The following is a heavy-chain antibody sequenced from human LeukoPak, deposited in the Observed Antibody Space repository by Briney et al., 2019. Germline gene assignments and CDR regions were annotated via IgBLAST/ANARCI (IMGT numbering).Heavy chain of an antibody. Sequence: GASVKVSCKASGYTFTGYYMHWVRQAPGQGLEWMGWINPNSGGTNYAQKFQGRVTMTTDISTSTAYMELRNLRSDDTAVYYCARDGCSGDSCYFDYWGQGTLVTLSS. CDR3: ARDGCSGDSCYFDY. J-gene: IGHJ4*02. D-gene: IGHD2-15*01. CDR2: INPNSGGT. CDR1: GYTFTGYY. V-gene: IGHV1-2*02.